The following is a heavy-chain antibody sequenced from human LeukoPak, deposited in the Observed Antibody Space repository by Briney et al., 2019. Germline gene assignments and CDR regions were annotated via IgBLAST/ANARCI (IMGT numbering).Heavy chain of an antibody. J-gene: IGHJ6*02. V-gene: IGHV4-59*08. Sequence: PSETLSLTCTVSGGSLSGYYWSWIRQPPGKGLEWIGYIYYSGSTNYNPSLKSRVTISVDTSKDQFSLKLSSVTAADTAVYYCAGSIAVAGPYYGMDVWGQGTAVTVSS. CDR2: IYYSGST. D-gene: IGHD6-19*01. CDR1: GGSLSGYY. CDR3: AGSIAVAGPYYGMDV.